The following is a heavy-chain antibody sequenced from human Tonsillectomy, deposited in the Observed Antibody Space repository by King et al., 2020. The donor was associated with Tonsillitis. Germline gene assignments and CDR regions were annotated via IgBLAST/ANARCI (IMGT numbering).Heavy chain of an antibody. J-gene: IGHJ4*02. V-gene: IGHV3-23*01. CDR2: ISGSGGST. D-gene: IGHD3-3*01. CDR3: AKAHYYDFWSGDPRYYFVY. Sequence: SWVRQAPGKGLEWVSAISGSGGSTYYADSVKGRFTISRDNSKNTLYLQMNSMRSQDTAVYYCAKAHYYDFWSGDPRYYFVYWGQGILVTVS.